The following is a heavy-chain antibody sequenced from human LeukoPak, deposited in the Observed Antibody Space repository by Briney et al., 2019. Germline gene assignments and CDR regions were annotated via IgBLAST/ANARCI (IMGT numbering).Heavy chain of an antibody. CDR3: ARSEYSGSYRYFDY. J-gene: IGHJ4*02. Sequence: SETLSLTCAVYGGSFSGYYWSWIRQPPGKGLEWIGEINHSGSTNYNPSLKSRVTISVDTSKNQFSLKLSSVTAADTAVYYCARSEYSGSYRYFDYWGQGTLATVSS. CDR1: GGSFSGYY. CDR2: INHSGST. D-gene: IGHD1-26*01. V-gene: IGHV4-34*01.